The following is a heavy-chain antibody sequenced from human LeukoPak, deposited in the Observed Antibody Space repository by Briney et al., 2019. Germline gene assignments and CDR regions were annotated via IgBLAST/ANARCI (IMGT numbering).Heavy chain of an antibody. D-gene: IGHD2-2*01. CDR2: MNPGGGRT. J-gene: IGHJ5*02. CDR3: ARSPYCGSANCPFDL. V-gene: IGHV1-46*01. CDR1: GYTFTNYD. Sequence: ASVKVSCKASGYTFTNYDMHWGRQTPGQGLEWMAIMNPGGGRTTYAQKLRGRATMTSDTSAATSTTTVYMELNSLRSEDTAVYYCARSPYCGSANCPFDLWGQGTLVTVSS.